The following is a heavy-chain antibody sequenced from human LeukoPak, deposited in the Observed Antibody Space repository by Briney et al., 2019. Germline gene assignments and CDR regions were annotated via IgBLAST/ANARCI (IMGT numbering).Heavy chain of an antibody. V-gene: IGHV1-8*01. CDR1: GYTFTSYD. J-gene: IGHJ3*02. Sequence: ASVKVSCKASGYTFTSYDINWVRQATGQGLEWMGWLNPNNGNTGYAQKFQGRVAMTGNTYTTTAYMELTGLSSEDTAVYYCARGFLWLGEFDFFDIWGQGTAVTVSS. CDR2: LNPNNGNT. D-gene: IGHD3-10*01. CDR3: ARGFLWLGEFDFFDI.